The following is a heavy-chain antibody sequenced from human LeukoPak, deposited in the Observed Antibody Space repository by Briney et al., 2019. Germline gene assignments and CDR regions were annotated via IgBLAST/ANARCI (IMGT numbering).Heavy chain of an antibody. V-gene: IGHV3-23*01. CDR2: ITGSGGNT. Sequence: GASLRLSCAASGFTFSNYAMSWVRQAPGKGLEWVSAITGSGGNTYYADSVKGRFTISRDNSKNTVFLQMNSLRAEDTAVYYCASLGVYGSGSYYKKYCFDYWGQGTLVTVSS. J-gene: IGHJ4*02. CDR3: ASLGVYGSGSYYKKYCFDY. CDR1: GFTFSNYA. D-gene: IGHD3-10*01.